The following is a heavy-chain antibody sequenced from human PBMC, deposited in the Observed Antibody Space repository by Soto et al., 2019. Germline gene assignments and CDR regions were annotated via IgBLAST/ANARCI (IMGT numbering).Heavy chain of an antibody. D-gene: IGHD5-18*01. CDR1: GFTFSSYS. J-gene: IGHJ4*02. Sequence: GSLRLSCAASGFTFSSYSRNWVRQAPGKGLEWVSSISSSSSYIYYADSVKGRFTISRDNAKNSLYLQMNGLRAEDTAVYYCARDRGNSYGPYSYFDYWGQGTLVTVSS. CDR3: ARDRGNSYGPYSYFDY. CDR2: ISSSSSYI. V-gene: IGHV3-21*01.